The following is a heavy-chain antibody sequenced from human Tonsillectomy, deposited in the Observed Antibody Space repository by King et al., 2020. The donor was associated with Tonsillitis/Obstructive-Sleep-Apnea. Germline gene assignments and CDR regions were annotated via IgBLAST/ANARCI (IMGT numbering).Heavy chain of an antibody. CDR2: IYYSGST. CDR1: GGSISSSSYY. J-gene: IGHJ4*02. D-gene: IGHD4-17*01. V-gene: IGHV4-39*01. Sequence: QLQESGPGLVKPSETLSLTCIVSGGSISSSSYYWGWIRQPPGKGLEWIGSIYYSGSTYDNPSLKSRVTISVDTSKNQFSLKLSSVTAADTAVYYCARHDYGDYGALDYWGQGTLVTVSS. CDR3: ARHDYGDYGALDY.